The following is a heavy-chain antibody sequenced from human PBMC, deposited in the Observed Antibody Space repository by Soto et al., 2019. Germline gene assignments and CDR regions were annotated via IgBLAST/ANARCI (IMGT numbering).Heavy chain of an antibody. D-gene: IGHD6-13*01. J-gene: IGHJ6*02. CDR3: ASSIAAAQRDYYYGMDV. CDR1: GGSISSYY. CDR2: IYTSGST. V-gene: IGHV4-4*07. Sequence: PSETLSLTCTVSGGSISSYYWSWIRQPAGKGLERIGRIYTSGSTNYNPSLKSRVTMSVDTSKNQFSLKLSSVTAADTAVYYCASSIAAAQRDYYYGMDVWGQGTTVTVSS.